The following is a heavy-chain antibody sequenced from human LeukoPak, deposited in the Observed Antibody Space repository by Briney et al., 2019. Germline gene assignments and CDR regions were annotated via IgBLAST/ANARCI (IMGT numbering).Heavy chain of an antibody. Sequence: GGSLRLSCAASGFTFSDYYMSWIRQAPGKDLEWVSYISASGTSVYYADSVKGRFTISRDNAKNSLYVQMNSLRAEDTAVYYCVRVMHYALDYWGQGTLVTVSS. CDR3: VRVMHYALDY. CDR1: GFTFSDYY. J-gene: IGHJ4*02. D-gene: IGHD3-16*01. V-gene: IGHV3-11*01. CDR2: ISASGTSV.